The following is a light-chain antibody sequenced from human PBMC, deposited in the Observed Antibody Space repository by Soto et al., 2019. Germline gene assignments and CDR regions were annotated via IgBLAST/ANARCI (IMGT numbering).Light chain of an antibody. V-gene: IGLV2-23*02. CDR2: EVS. CDR1: SSDVGSYNL. J-gene: IGLJ1*01. Sequence: QSVLTQPASVSGSPGQSITISCTGTSSDVGSYNLVSWYQRHPGKAPKLMIYEVSKRPSGVSNRFSGSKSGNTASLTISGLQAEDEADYYCCSHAGSSFYVFGTGTKVTVL. CDR3: CSHAGSSFYV.